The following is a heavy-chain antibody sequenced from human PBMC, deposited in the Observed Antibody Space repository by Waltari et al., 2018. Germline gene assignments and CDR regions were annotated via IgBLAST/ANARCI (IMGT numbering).Heavy chain of an antibody. Sequence: QLQLQESGPGLVKPSETLSLTCTVSGGSISSSSYYWGWIRQPPGKGLEWIGSIYYSGSTYYNPSLKSRVTISVDTSKNQFSLKLSSVTAADTAVYYCARAGRYCSGGSCFGIDYWGQGTLVTVSS. CDR1: GGSISSSSYY. D-gene: IGHD2-15*01. J-gene: IGHJ4*02. CDR2: IYYSGST. V-gene: IGHV4-39*07. CDR3: ARAGRYCSGGSCFGIDY.